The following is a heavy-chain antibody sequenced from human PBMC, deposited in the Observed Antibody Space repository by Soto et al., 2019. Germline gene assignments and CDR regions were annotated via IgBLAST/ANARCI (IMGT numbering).Heavy chain of an antibody. Sequence: QVQLVQSGAEVKKPGSSVKVSCKASGGTFSSYAISWVRQAPGQGLAWMGGIIPIFGTANYAQKFQGRVTITAGESTSTAYMELCSLRSEDTAVYYCARAFSGYDHDPHYYYGMDVWGQGTTVTVSS. CDR1: GGTFSSYA. CDR3: ARAFSGYDHDPHYYYGMDV. J-gene: IGHJ6*02. V-gene: IGHV1-69*01. D-gene: IGHD5-12*01. CDR2: IIPIFGTA.